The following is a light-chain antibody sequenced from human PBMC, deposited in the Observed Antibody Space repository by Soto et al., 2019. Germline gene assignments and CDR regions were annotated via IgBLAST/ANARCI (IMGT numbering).Light chain of an antibody. Sequence: EILVTQSPATLSLSPGGRATVSCSASQIVSSNLAWYQQKPGQAPRLLIYGASTRATGIPDRFSGSGSGTEFTLTIRRLQSEDFAVYYCQQYNNWPQITGGQGTRRELK. CDR2: GAS. V-gene: IGKV3-15*01. J-gene: IGKJ5*01. CDR3: QQYNNWPQIT. CDR1: QIVSSN.